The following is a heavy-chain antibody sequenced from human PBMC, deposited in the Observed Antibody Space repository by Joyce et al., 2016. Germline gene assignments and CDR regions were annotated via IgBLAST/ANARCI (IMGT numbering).Heavy chain of an antibody. V-gene: IGHV1-8*01. Sequence: QVQLVQSGAEVKKPGASVKVSCKASGYTFTSYDLNWVRQATGQGLEWIGLMSPNRCNTGSAQKFQGRVTMNRDTSISTAYMELSSLRSEDTAVYYCARGRVYYYYGMDVWGQGTTVTVSS. CDR1: GYTFTSYD. J-gene: IGHJ6*02. CDR2: MSPNRCNT. CDR3: ARGRVYYYYGMDV.